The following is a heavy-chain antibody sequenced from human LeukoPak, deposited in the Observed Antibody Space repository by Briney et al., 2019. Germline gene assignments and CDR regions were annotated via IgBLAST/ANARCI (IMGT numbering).Heavy chain of an antibody. D-gene: IGHD3-10*01. J-gene: IGHJ6*03. CDR2: TSSSDAGT. V-gene: IGHV3-23*01. CDR1: GFPLSSYA. CDR3: ARDRSGQQLISRKEYYYMDV. Sequence: GGSLRLSCAAFGFPLSSYAMSWVRQAPGKGLEWVSGTSSSDAGTDHADSVRGRFTISRDNSKNTLYLQMNSLRAEDTAVSYCARDRSGQQLISRKEYYYMDVWGKGTTVTISS.